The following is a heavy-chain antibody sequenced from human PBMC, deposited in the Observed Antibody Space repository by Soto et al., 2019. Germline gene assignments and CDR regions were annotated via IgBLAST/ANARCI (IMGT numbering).Heavy chain of an antibody. Sequence: EVQLVESGGGLVQPGGSLRLSCAASGFTFSSYWMHWVRQGPGEGLVWVSRIMSDWSGTTYADSVKGRFTISRGNAKSTLYLQMNSLRAEDTAVYHCARSRGSGGVEYNMDVWGQGTTVTVSS. V-gene: IGHV3-74*01. D-gene: IGHD3-16*01. CDR2: IMSDWSGT. CDR3: ARSRGSGGVEYNMDV. CDR1: GFTFSSYW. J-gene: IGHJ6*02.